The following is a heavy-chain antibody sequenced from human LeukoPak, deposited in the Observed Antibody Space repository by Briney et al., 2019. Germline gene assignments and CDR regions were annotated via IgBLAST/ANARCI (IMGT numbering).Heavy chain of an antibody. CDR2: IYSGGSI. CDR1: GFTVSSKY. J-gene: IGHJ2*01. Sequence: GGSLRLSCAASGFTVSSKYMSWVRQAPGKGLEWVSVIYSGGSIYYADSVKGRFTISRDNSQNTPYLQMNSLRAEDTAVYYCARFLGVTTSWYFDLWGRGTLVTVSS. CDR3: ARFLGVTTSWYFDL. D-gene: IGHD4-17*01. V-gene: IGHV3-53*01.